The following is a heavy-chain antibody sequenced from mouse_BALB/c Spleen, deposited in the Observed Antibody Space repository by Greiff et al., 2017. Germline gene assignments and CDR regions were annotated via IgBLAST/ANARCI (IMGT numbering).Heavy chain of an antibody. CDR2: IYPGNGDT. CDR3: ARGKCSTLFAY. Sequence: QVQLQQPGAELVKPGASVKMSCKASGYSFTSYNMYWVKQTPGQGLEWIGTIYPGNGDTTYNQKFKGKATLTVDKSSCTAYMQLSSLTSEDSAVYYCARGKCSTLFAYWGQGTLVTVSA. D-gene: IGHD1-1*01. J-gene: IGHJ3*01. CDR1: GYSFTSYN. V-gene: IGHV1-12*01.